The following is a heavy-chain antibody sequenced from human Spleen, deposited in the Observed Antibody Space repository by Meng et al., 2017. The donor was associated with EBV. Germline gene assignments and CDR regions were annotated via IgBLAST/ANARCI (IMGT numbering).Heavy chain of an antibody. CDR3: ARPFPSWQSPRLDPFGA. D-gene: IGHD6-19*01. CDR2: VHYTGST. Sequence: QVRPRGSGPEQVKPSETLSLTCMSSGDSISSFYYWGGIRQPPGRGLEWIGSVHYTGSTYYSPSLKSRVTVSVDTSKNQFSLRLTSVTAADTAVYYCARPFPSWQSPRLDPFGAWGQGTLVTVSS. CDR1: GDSISSFYY. V-gene: IGHV4-39*01. J-gene: IGHJ5*02.